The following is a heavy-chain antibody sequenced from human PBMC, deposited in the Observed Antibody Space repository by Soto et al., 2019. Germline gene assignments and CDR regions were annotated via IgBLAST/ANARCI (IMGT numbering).Heavy chain of an antibody. J-gene: IGHJ4*02. CDR3: AKDREDIVVVPAAMSY. V-gene: IGHV3-23*01. CDR2: ISGSGGST. D-gene: IGHD2-2*01. CDR1: GFSFSSYA. Sequence: GGSLRLSCAASGFSFSSYAMSWVRQAPGKGLEWVSAISGSGGSTYYADSVKGRFTISRDNSKNTLYLQMNSLRAEDTAVYYCAKDREDIVVVPAAMSYWGQGTLVTVAS.